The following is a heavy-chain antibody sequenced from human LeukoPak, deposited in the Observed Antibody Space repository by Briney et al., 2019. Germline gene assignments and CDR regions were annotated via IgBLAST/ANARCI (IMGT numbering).Heavy chain of an antibody. CDR2: ISGSGGST. Sequence: GGSLRLSCAASGFTFSSCAMSWVRQAPGKGLEWVSAISGSGGSTYYADSVKGRFTISRDNSKNTLYLQMNSLRAEDTAVYYCAKDRTATITMIVVVMVFDYWGQGTLVTVSS. CDR3: AKDRTATITMIVVVMVFDY. CDR1: GFTFSSCA. V-gene: IGHV3-23*01. D-gene: IGHD3-22*01. J-gene: IGHJ4*02.